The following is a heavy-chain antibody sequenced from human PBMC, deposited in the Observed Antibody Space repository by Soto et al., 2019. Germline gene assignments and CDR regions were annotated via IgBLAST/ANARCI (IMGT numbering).Heavy chain of an antibody. V-gene: IGHV3-30-3*01. Sequence: GSLRLSCAASGLTFSSYAMHWVRQAPGKGLEWVAVISYDGSNKYYADSVKGRFTISRDNSKNTLYLQMNSLRAEDTAVYYCARDGVRAIDYWGQGTLVTVSS. CDR3: ARDGVRAIDY. J-gene: IGHJ4*02. D-gene: IGHD1-26*01. CDR1: GLTFSSYA. CDR2: ISYDGSNK.